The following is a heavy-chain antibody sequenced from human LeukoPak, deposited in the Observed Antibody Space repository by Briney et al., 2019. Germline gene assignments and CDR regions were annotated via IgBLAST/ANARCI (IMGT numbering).Heavy chain of an antibody. CDR3: ARPETLGTYYY. V-gene: IGHV4-59*08. J-gene: IGHJ4*02. D-gene: IGHD3-10*01. CDR2: IYYSGRT. CDR1: GDSINSYY. Sequence: SETLSLTCTVSGDSINSYYWNWIRQPPGKGLEWIGYIYYSGRTDYNPSLKSRVTISVDTSKNQFSLKLTSVTAADTALYYCARPETLGTYYYWGQGTLVTVSS.